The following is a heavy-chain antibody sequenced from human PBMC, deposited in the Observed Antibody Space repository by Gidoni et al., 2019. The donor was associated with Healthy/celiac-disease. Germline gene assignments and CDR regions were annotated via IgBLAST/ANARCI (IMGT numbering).Heavy chain of an antibody. CDR2: NIPIFGTA. V-gene: IGHV1-69*06. CDR1: GGTFSSYA. Sequence: QVQLVQSGAEVKKPGSSVQLSCKASGGTFSSYAISWVRQAPGQGREWMGGNIPIFGTANYAQKFQGRVTMTADKSTSTAYMERSSLRSEDTAVYYCARTVYSSSFRYYGMDVWGQGTTVTVSS. D-gene: IGHD6-6*01. CDR3: ARTVYSSSFRYYGMDV. J-gene: IGHJ6*02.